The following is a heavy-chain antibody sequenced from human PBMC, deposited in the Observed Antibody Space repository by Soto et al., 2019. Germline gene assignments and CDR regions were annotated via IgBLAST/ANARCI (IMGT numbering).Heavy chain of an antibody. Sequence: LSLTCTVSGGSISSVGYYWSWIRQHPGKGLEWIGYIYYSGSTYYNPSLKSRVTISVDTSKNQFSLKLSSVTAADTAVYYCARAGYDILTGSLHFDYWGQGTLVTVSS. CDR3: ARAGYDILTGSLHFDY. V-gene: IGHV4-31*03. CDR1: GGSISSVGYY. D-gene: IGHD3-9*01. CDR2: IYYSGST. J-gene: IGHJ4*02.